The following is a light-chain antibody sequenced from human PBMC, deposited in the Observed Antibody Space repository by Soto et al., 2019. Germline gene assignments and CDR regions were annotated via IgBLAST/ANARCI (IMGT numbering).Light chain of an antibody. CDR2: EGS. CDR1: SSDVGSYNL. V-gene: IGLV2-23*03. J-gene: IGLJ1*01. CDR3: CSYAGSSTFNYV. Sequence: QSVLTQAASGSGAPGQSITISCNGTSSDVGSYNLVSWYQQHPGKAPKLMIYEGSKRPSGVSNRFSGSKSGNTASLTISGLQAEDEADYYCCSYAGSSTFNYVFGTGTKVTV.